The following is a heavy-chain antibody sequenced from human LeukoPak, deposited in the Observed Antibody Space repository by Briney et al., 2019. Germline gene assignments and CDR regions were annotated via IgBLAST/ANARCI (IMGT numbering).Heavy chain of an antibody. Sequence: PSETLSLTCTVSGGSISSSNYYRGWIRQPPGKGLEWIGSMYYSGSTYYNPSLKSRVTISVDTSKNQFSLKLNSVTAADTAVYYCARDGAVADDYWGPGTLVTVSS. V-gene: IGHV4-39*07. J-gene: IGHJ4*02. CDR1: GGSISSSNYY. CDR2: MYYSGST. CDR3: ARDGAVADDY. D-gene: IGHD6-19*01.